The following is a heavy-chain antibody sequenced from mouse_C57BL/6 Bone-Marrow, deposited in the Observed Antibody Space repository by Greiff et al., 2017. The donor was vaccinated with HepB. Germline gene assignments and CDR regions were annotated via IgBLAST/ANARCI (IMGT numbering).Heavy chain of an antibody. CDR1: GYTFTSYW. CDR3: ARKGYYDYDDDY. Sequence: VQLQESGAELVKPGASVKLSCKASGYTFTSYWMHWVKQSPGQGLEWIGMIHPNSGSTNYNEKFKSKATLTVDKSSSTAYMQLSSLTSEDSAVYYCARKGYYDYDDDYWGQGTTLTVSS. V-gene: IGHV1-64*01. CDR2: IHPNSGST. D-gene: IGHD2-4*01. J-gene: IGHJ2*01.